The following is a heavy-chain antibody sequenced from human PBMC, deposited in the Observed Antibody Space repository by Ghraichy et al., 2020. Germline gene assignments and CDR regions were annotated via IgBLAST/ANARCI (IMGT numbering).Heavy chain of an antibody. J-gene: IGHJ5*02. V-gene: IGHV4-39*01. CDR3: ARHPGTQNWFDA. Sequence: SQTLSLTCTVSGGSISSWLYYWDWIRQTPGKGLEWIGDIYHCGGAYYNPSLKSRVTMSVDTSKNQFSLKLNSVTAADTAVYYCARHPGTQNWFDAWGQGTLVTVSS. CDR1: GGSISSWLYY. CDR2: IYHCGGA.